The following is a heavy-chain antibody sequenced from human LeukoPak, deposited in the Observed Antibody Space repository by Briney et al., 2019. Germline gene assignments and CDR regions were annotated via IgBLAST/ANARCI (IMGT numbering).Heavy chain of an antibody. V-gene: IGHV3-30-3*01. CDR1: GFTFSSYA. J-gene: IGHJ4*02. D-gene: IGHD3-9*01. CDR3: ARDTAQSLTLYGVVDF. CDR2: ISYDGSNK. Sequence: GRSLRLSCAASGFTFSSYAMHWVRQAPGKGLEWVAVISYDGSNKYYADSVKGRFTISRDNSKNSLSLQMNSPRAEDTAVYYCARDTAQSLTLYGVVDFWGQGTLVTVSS.